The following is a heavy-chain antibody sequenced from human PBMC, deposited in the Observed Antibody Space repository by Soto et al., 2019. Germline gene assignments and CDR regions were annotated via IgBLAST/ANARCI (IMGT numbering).Heavy chain of an antibody. V-gene: IGHV4-4*07. J-gene: IGHJ6*02. CDR3: ARDTITMVRGVIPDYYFGMDV. Sequence: SETLSLTCTVSGGSISSYYWSWIRQPAGKGLEWIGRIYTSGSTNYNPSLKSRVTMSVDTSKNQFSLKLSSVTAADTAVYYCARDTITMVRGVIPDYYFGMDVWGQGTTVTVSS. CDR2: IYTSGST. D-gene: IGHD3-10*01. CDR1: GGSISSYY.